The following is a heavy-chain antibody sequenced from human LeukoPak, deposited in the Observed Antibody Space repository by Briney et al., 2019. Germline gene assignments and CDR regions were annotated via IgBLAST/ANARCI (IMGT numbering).Heavy chain of an antibody. CDR2: ISGSGGST. CDR3: AKDGYGVLDY. D-gene: IGHD4-17*01. J-gene: IGHJ4*02. V-gene: IGHV3-23*01. Sequence: GGSLRLSCAASGFTFSNYVMSWVRQAPGTGLEWVSDISGSGGSTHYADSVKGRFTISRENSQNTLYLQMNSLRAEDTAVYYRAKDGYGVLDYWGQGTLVTVSS. CDR1: GFTFSNYV.